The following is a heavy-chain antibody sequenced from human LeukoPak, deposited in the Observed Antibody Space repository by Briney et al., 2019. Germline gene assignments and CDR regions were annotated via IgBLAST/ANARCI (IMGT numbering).Heavy chain of an antibody. Sequence: PSETLSLTCTVSGGSVSSYYWSWIRQPPGKGLEWIAYIYYSGSTKYNPSLKSRVTISLDRSKNQFSLKLRSVTAADTAVYYCARLQVHCGGESYTRWFSPWGQGTLVTVSS. CDR1: GGSVSSYY. V-gene: IGHV4-59*08. D-gene: IGHD2-21*01. CDR3: ARLQVHCGGESYTRWFSP. J-gene: IGHJ5*02. CDR2: IYYSGST.